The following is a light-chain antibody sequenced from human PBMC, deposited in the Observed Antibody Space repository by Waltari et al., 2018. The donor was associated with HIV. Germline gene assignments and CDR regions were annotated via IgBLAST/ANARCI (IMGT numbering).Light chain of an antibody. J-gene: IGLJ2*01. CDR1: SPDVCPFDS. Sequence: QSALTQPASVSGSPGQSIPISCPGTSPDVCPFDSVPCYRQHPGKAPKLIIYEVSNRPSGVSNRFSGSKSVNTASLTISGLQAEDEADYYCSSYTTRSTVIFGGGTKLTVL. V-gene: IGLV2-14*01. CDR3: SSYTTRSTVI. CDR2: EVS.